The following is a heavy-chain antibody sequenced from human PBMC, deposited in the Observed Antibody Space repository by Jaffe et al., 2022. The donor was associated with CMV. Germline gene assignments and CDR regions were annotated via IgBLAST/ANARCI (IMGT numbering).Heavy chain of an antibody. V-gene: IGHV2-5*01. J-gene: IGHJ4*02. CDR1: GFSLSTSGVG. D-gene: IGHD1-26*01. CDR3: AHSPTIISVSRHNYFEY. Sequence: QITLKESGPTLVRPTQTLTLTCSFSGFSLSTSGVGVGWLRQPPGKALEWLALIYWNDDRRYNPSLKSGITITKDTSKNRVVLTVTNVDPVDTATYYCAHSPTIISVSRHNYFEYWGQGALVTVSS. CDR2: IYWNDDR.